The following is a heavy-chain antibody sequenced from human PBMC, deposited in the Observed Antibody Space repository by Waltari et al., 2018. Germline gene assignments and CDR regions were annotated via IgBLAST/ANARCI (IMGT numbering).Heavy chain of an antibody. Sequence: QVQLVQSGAEVKKPGSSVKVSCKASGGTFSSYAISWVRQAPGQGLEWMGGIIPIFGTANYAQKFQGRVTITADESTSTAYMELSSLRSEDTAVYYCARDRWESSSWTPYYYMDVWGKGTTVTVSS. D-gene: IGHD6-13*01. J-gene: IGHJ6*03. CDR2: IIPIFGTA. CDR1: GGTFSSYA. CDR3: ARDRWESSSWTPYYYMDV. V-gene: IGHV1-69*12.